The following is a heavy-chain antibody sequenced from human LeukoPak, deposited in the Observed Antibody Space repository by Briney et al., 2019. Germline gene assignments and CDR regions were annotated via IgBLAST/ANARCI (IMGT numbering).Heavy chain of an antibody. CDR3: TTSVYNFFDY. Sequence: GGSLRLSCAASGFTFNSYSMNWVRQAPGKGLEWVGRIKTKAEGGTTDYAAPVKGRFSISRNDSKNTLYLQMNSLKTEDTAVYYCTTSVYNFFDYWGQGILVTVSS. CDR2: IKTKAEGGTT. CDR1: GFTFNSYS. J-gene: IGHJ4*02. V-gene: IGHV3-15*01. D-gene: IGHD1-20*01.